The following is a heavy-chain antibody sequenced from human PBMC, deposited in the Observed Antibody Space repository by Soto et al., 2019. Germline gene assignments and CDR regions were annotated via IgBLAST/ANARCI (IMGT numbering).Heavy chain of an antibody. CDR3: ARGRDGDY. CDR2: ISAHNGNT. V-gene: IGHV1-18*01. J-gene: IGHJ4*02. D-gene: IGHD6-6*01. CDR1: GYAFTTYG. Sequence: QVHLVQSGAEVKKPGASVKVSCKGSGYAFTTYGITWVRQAPGQGLEWMGWISAHNGNTNYAQKLQGRITVTRDTSTSTAYMELRSLRSDDTAVYYCARGRDGDYWGQGAPVTVSS.